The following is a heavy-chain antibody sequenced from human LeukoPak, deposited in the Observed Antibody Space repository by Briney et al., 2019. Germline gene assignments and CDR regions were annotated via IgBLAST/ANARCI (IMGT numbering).Heavy chain of an antibody. Sequence: GRSLRLSCAASGFIFSSYGMYWVRQAPDKGLEWVAVIWYDGNNKYYADSVKGRFTISRDNSKNTLYLQMNSLRVEDTAMYYCARDLSRGDIVGVPSALFDYWGLGTLVTVSS. D-gene: IGHD2-2*01. CDR2: IWYDGNNK. CDR3: ARDLSRGDIVGVPSALFDY. V-gene: IGHV3-33*01. CDR1: GFIFSSYG. J-gene: IGHJ4*02.